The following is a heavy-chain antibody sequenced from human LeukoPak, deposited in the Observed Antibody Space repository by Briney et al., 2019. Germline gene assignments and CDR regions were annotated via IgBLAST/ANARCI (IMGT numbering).Heavy chain of an antibody. V-gene: IGHV3-30-3*01. J-gene: IGHJ4*02. CDR1: GFTFSSYA. Sequence: GRSLRLSCAASGFTFSSYAMHWVRQAPGKGLEWVAVISYDGSNKYYADSVKGRFTISRDNSKNTLYLQMNSLRAEDTAVYYCARGSKSLWKPGYFDYWGQGTLVTVSS. CDR3: ARGSKSLWKPGYFDY. CDR2: ISYDGSNK. D-gene: IGHD3-16*02.